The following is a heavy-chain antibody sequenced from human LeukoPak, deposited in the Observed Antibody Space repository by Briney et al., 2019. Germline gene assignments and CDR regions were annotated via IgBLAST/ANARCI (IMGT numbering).Heavy chain of an antibody. D-gene: IGHD2-15*01. J-gene: IGHJ5*02. V-gene: IGHV3-23*01. CDR2: ISGSGGST. CDR1: GFTFSSYG. Sequence: GESLRLSCAASGFTFSSYGMSWVRQAPGKGLEWVSAISGSGGSTYYADSVKGRFTISRDNSKNTLYLQMNSLRAEDTAVYYCAKPHIVVVVAAIQGWFDPWGQGTLVTVSS. CDR3: AKPHIVVVVAAIQGWFDP.